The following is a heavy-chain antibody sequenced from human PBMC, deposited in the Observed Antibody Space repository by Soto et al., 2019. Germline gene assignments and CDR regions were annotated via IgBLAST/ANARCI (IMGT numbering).Heavy chain of an antibody. D-gene: IGHD5-12*01. CDR2: INPKSGVT. V-gene: IGHV1-2*04. Sequence: QVQLVQSGAEVKKPGASVTVSCRSSGDTFNDYYIHWVRQAPGQGLEWMGWINPKSGVTKNVQKFQGWVSMTRDTSIRTVYMQLSRLRSDDTAVYYCARESGGATATLDYYYFYMDVWGTGTKVTVSS. CDR1: GDTFNDYY. CDR3: ARESGGATATLDYYYFYMDV. J-gene: IGHJ6*03.